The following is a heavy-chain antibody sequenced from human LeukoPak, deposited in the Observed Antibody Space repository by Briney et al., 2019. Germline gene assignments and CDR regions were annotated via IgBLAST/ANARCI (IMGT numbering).Heavy chain of an antibody. CDR1: GYSISSGYY. J-gene: IGHJ4*02. V-gene: IGHV4-38-2*02. D-gene: IGHD6-19*01. Sequence: PSETLSLTYTVSGYSISSGYYWGWIRQPPGKGLEWIGSIYHSGSTNYNPSLKSRVTISVDTSKNQFSLKLSSVTAADTAVYYCARGRVSSGWLDYWGQGTLVTVSS. CDR3: ARGRVSSGWLDY. CDR2: IYHSGST.